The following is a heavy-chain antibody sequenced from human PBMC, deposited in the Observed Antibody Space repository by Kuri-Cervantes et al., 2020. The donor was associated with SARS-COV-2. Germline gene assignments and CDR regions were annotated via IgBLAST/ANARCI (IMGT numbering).Heavy chain of an antibody. CDR2: INPSSGGT. D-gene: IGHD3-9*01. V-gene: IGHV1-2*04. CDR3: ARAGVLRYFDWLKTGGMDV. CDR1: GGTFSSYA. J-gene: IGHJ6*02. Sequence: ASVKVSCKASGGTFSSYAISWVRQAPGQGLEWMGWINPSSGGTNYAQKFQGWVTMTRDTSISTAYMELSRLRSDDTAVYYCARAGVLRYFDWLKTGGMDVWGQGTTVTVSS.